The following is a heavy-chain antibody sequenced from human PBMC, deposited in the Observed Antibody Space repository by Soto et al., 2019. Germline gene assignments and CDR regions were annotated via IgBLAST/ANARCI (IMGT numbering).Heavy chain of an antibody. D-gene: IGHD3-10*01. CDR1: GFTFSSYG. CDR3: AREVLPEARRGWFDP. V-gene: IGHV3-33*01. J-gene: IGHJ5*02. CDR2: IWYDGSNE. Sequence: QPGGSLRLSCAASGFTFSSYGMHWVRQAPGKGLEWVAVIWYDGSNEYYADSVKGRFTISRDNSKNTLYLQMNSLRAEDTAVYYCAREVLPEARRGWFDPWGQGTLVTVPS.